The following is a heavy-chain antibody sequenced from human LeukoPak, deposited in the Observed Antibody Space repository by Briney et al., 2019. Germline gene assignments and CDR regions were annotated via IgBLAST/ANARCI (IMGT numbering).Heavy chain of an antibody. Sequence: AGGSLRLSCAASGFTFSSYGMHWVRQAPGKGLEWVAFIRYDGSNKYYADSVKGRFTISRDNSKNTLYLQMNSLRAEDTAVYYCAKDRLTMVRGPFDYWGQGTLVTVSS. D-gene: IGHD3-10*01. V-gene: IGHV3-30*02. CDR2: IRYDGSNK. CDR3: AKDRLTMVRGPFDY. J-gene: IGHJ4*02. CDR1: GFTFSSYG.